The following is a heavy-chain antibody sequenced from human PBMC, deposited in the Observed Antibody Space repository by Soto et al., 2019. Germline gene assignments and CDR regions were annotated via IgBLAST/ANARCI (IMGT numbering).Heavy chain of an antibody. CDR1: GFTFSSYG. Sequence: SLRLSCSASGFTFSSYGMHWVRQAPGKGLEWVAVISYDGSNKYYADSVKGRFTISRDNSKNTLYLQMKSLRAEDTAVYYCARAYEGDYCDYWGPGTLVTVSS. D-gene: IGHD3-16*01. V-gene: IGHV3-30*19. J-gene: IGHJ4*02. CDR3: ARAYEGDYCDY. CDR2: ISYDGSNK.